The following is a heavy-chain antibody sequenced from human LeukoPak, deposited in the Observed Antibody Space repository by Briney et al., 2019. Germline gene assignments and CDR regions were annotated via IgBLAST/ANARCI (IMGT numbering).Heavy chain of an antibody. Sequence: PGGSLRLSCAASGFTFSDYYMSWIRQAPGKGLEWVANIKQDGSEKYYVDSVKGRFTISRDNAKNSLYLQMNSLRAEDTAVYYCARDGEYYGSGSPDYWGQGTLVTVSS. V-gene: IGHV3-7*01. CDR3: ARDGEYYGSGSPDY. D-gene: IGHD3-10*01. J-gene: IGHJ4*02. CDR2: IKQDGSEK. CDR1: GFTFSDYY.